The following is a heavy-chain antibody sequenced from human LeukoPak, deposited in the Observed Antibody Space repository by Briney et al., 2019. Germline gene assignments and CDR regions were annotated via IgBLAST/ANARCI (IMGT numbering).Heavy chain of an antibody. Sequence: GGSLRLSCEASGFPFSSYAMSWVRQAPGKGLEWVSVISGSGDSTYYADSVEGRCTSSRDNSKDALYLQMNSLRAEDTAVYYCARVEYSGYDYDYWGQGTLVTVSS. CDR1: GFPFSSYA. CDR2: ISGSGDST. D-gene: IGHD5-12*01. CDR3: ARVEYSGYDYDY. J-gene: IGHJ4*02. V-gene: IGHV3-23*01.